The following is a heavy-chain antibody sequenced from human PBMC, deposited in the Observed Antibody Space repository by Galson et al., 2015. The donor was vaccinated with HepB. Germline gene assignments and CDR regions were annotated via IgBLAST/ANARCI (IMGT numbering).Heavy chain of an antibody. CDR3: ARDGDYYGSGSYFRGDV. V-gene: IGHV1-69*13. Sequence: SVKVSCKASGGTFSSYAISWVRQAPGQGLEWMGGIIPIFGTANYAQKFQGRVTITADESTSTAYMELSSLRSEDTAVYYCARDGDYYGSGSYFRGDVWGQGTTVTVSS. D-gene: IGHD3-10*01. CDR2: IIPIFGTA. CDR1: GGTFSSYA. J-gene: IGHJ6*02.